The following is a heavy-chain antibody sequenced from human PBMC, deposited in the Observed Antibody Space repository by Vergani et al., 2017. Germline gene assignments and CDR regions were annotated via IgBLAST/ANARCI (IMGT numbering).Heavy chain of an antibody. J-gene: IGHJ4*02. CDR3: AREGGYSSGYQNYFDY. V-gene: IGHV1-2*02. Sequence: QVQLVQSGAEVKKPGASVKVSCKASGYTFTGYYMHWVRQAPGQGLEWMGWINPNSGGTNYAQKFQGRVTMTRDTSISTAYMELSRLRSDDTAVYYCAREGGYSSGYQNYFDYWGQGTLVTVSS. CDR2: INPNSGGT. CDR1: GYTFTGYY. D-gene: IGHD3-22*01.